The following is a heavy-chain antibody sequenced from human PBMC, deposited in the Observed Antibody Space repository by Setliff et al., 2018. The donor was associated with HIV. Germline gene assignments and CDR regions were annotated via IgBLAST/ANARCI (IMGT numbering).Heavy chain of an antibody. CDR3: AKDRSRVVTLNDAFDI. D-gene: IGHD3-3*01. V-gene: IGHV3-11*01. CDR1: GFTFNEYY. J-gene: IGHJ3*02. CDR2: ISYSGDSV. Sequence: PGGSLRLSCAASGFTFNEYYMSWIRQAPGKGLEWVSYISYSGDSVYYAASVKGRFTISRDNAKNSLYLQMNSLRAEDTALYYCAKDRSRVVTLNDAFDIWGQGTMVTVSS.